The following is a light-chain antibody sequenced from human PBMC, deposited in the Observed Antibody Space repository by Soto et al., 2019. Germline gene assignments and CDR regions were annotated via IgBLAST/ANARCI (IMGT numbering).Light chain of an antibody. CDR1: QSVTNNY. CDR2: DAF. J-gene: IGKJ1*01. V-gene: IGKV3-20*01. Sequence: IVLTQSPCTLSLSPGERATLSCRASQSVTNNYLAWYQQKFGQAPRLLIYDAFSRATGIPDRFSASGSGTDFTLTISRLEPEDFAVYYCQQYKTFGQGTKVDI. CDR3: QQYKT.